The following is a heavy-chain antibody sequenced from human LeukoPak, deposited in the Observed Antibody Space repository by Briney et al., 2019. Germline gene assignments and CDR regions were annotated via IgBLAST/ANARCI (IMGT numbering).Heavy chain of an antibody. CDR2: ISAYNGNT. V-gene: IGHV1-18*01. Sequence: ASVKVSCKASGYTFTSYGISWVRQAPGQGLEWMGWISAYNGNTNYAQKLQGRVTKTTDTSTSTAYMQLRSLSSADTAVYYCARVIGVHPNYYYYYGMDVWGQGTTVTVSS. J-gene: IGHJ6*02. D-gene: IGHD2-8*01. CDR1: GYTFTSYG. CDR3: ARVIGVHPNYYYYYGMDV.